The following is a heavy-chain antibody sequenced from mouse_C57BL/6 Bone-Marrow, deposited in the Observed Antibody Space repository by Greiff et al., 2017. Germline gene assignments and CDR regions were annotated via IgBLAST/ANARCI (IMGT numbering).Heavy chain of an antibody. CDR2: INPGSGGT. V-gene: IGHV1-54*01. CDR1: GYAFTNYL. D-gene: IGHD1-1*01. CDR3: ARDAYYYGSSGFAY. Sequence: VQLQQSGAELVRPGTSVKVSCKASGYAFTNYLIEWVKQRPGQGLEWIGVINPGSGGTNYNEKFKGKAILTADKSSSTAYMQLSSLTSEDSAVYFCARDAYYYGSSGFAYWGQGTLVTVSA. J-gene: IGHJ3*01.